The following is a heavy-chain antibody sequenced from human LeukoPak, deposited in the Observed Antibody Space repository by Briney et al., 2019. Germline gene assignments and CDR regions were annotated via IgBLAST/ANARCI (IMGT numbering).Heavy chain of an antibody. J-gene: IGHJ6*03. CDR2: IKSKTDGGTT. CDR3: TTVIWTHRYYYYYYMDV. CDR1: GFTFSNAW. V-gene: IGHV3-15*01. D-gene: IGHD1-1*01. Sequence: GGSLRLSCAASGFTFSNAWMSWVRQAPGKGLEWVGRIKSKTDGGTTDYAAPVKGRFTISRDDSKNTLYLQMNSLKTEDTAVYYCTTVIWTHRYYYYYYMDVWGKGTTVTVSS.